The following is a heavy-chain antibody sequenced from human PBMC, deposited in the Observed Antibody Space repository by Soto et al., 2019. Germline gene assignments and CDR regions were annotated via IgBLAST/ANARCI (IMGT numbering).Heavy chain of an antibody. CDR3: ARAGSSSRDYYYGMDV. CDR2: ISYDGSNK. Sequence: XGSLRLSCAAAGFTFSSYAMHWVRQAPGKGLEWVAVISYDGSNKYYADSVKGRFTISRDNSKNTLYLQMNSLRAEDTAVYYCARAGSSSRDYYYGMDVWGQGTTVTVSS. D-gene: IGHD6-6*01. J-gene: IGHJ6*02. CDR1: GFTFSSYA. V-gene: IGHV3-30-3*01.